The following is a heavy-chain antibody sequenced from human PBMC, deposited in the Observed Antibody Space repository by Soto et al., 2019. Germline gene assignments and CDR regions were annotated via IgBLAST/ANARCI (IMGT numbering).Heavy chain of an antibody. CDR3: ARCGITSGGVIVNYYYYYGMDV. V-gene: IGHV4-34*01. D-gene: IGHD3-16*02. CDR1: GGSFSGYY. CDR2: INHSGST. Sequence: SETLSLTCAVYGGSFSGYYWSWIRQPPGKGLEWIGEINHSGSTNYNPSLKSRVTISVDTSKNQFSLKLSSVTAADTAVYYCARCGITSGGVIVNYYYYYGMDVWGQGTTVTVSS. J-gene: IGHJ6*02.